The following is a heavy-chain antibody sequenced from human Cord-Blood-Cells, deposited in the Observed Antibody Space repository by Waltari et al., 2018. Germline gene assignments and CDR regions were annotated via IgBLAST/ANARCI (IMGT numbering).Heavy chain of an antibody. CDR2: IIPILGIA. CDR1: GGTFSSYA. V-gene: IGHV1-69*09. J-gene: IGHJ6*03. CDR3: ASQSIAAAGTLSFRDYYYYYYMDV. D-gene: IGHD6-13*01. Sequence: QVQLVQSGAEVKKPGSSVKVSCKASGGTFSSYAISWVRQAPGQGLEWMGRIIPILGIANYAQKFQGGVTITADKSTSTAYMELSSLRSEDTAVYYCASQSIAAAGTLSFRDYYYYYYMDVWGKGTTVTVSS.